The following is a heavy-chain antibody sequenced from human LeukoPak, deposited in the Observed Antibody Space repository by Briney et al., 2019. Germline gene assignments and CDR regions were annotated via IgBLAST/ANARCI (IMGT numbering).Heavy chain of an antibody. CDR1: GGAISGYY. CDR3: ARFKEWKLPPLFKNYYYYMDV. D-gene: IGHD3-3*01. J-gene: IGHJ6*03. Sequence: SETLSLTCTVSGGAISGYYYSWIRQPPGQGLEWIGYIYSSGSTDYNPSLESRVTISVDTSKNQFSLKLTSVTAADTAVYYCARFKEWKLPPLFKNYYYYMDVWGKGTTVTVSS. V-gene: IGHV4-59*01. CDR2: IYSSGST.